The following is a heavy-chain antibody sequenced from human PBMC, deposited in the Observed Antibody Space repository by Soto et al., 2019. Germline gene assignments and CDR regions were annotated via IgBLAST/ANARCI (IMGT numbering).Heavy chain of an antibody. D-gene: IGHD5-18*01. J-gene: IGHJ4*02. V-gene: IGHV4-39*01. CDR3: ARPIGIPLWSFDY. Sequence: SETLSLTCTVSGGSISSSSYYWGWIRQPPGKGMEWIGSIYYSGSTYYNPSLKSRVTISVDTSKNQFSLKLSSVTAADTAVYYCARPIGIPLWSFDYWGQGTLVTVSS. CDR2: IYYSGST. CDR1: GGSISSSSYY.